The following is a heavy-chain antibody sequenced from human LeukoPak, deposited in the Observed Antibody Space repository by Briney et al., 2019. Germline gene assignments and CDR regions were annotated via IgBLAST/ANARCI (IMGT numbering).Heavy chain of an antibody. CDR3: ARALYYGSGSGMDV. Sequence: SETLSLTCTVSGGSISSYYWSWIRQPPGKGLEWIGYIYYSGSTNYNPSLKSRATISVDTSKNQFSLKLSSVTAADTAVYYCARALYYGSGSGMDVWGKGTTVTVSS. V-gene: IGHV4-59*01. D-gene: IGHD3-10*01. CDR1: GGSISSYY. J-gene: IGHJ6*04. CDR2: IYYSGST.